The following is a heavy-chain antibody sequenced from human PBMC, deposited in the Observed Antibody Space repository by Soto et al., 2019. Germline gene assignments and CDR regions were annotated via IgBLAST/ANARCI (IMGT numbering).Heavy chain of an antibody. V-gene: IGHV4-59*01. CDR2: IYYSAST. Sequence: QVQLQESGPGLVKPSETLSLTCTVSGGSISSYYWSWIRQPPGKGLEWIGYIYYSASTNYNPSLNRRVTIEVDTAKIECSLKLTSVAAADTAVYYCARVWGGAFDIWGQGTMVTVSS. J-gene: IGHJ3*02. CDR1: GGSISSYY. CDR3: ARVWGGAFDI. D-gene: IGHD3-10*01.